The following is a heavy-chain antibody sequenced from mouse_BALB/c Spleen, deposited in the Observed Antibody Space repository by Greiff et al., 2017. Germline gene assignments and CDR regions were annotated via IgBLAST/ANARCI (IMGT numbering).Heavy chain of an antibody. V-gene: IGHV3-8*02. CDR2: ISYSGST. CDR1: GDSITSGY. Sequence: EVKLQESGPSLVKPSQTLSLTCSVTGDSITSGYWNWIRKFPGNKLEYMGYISYSGSTYYNPSLKSRISITRDTSKNQYYLQLNSVTTEDTATYYCARYPIYYDYSYAMDYWGQGTSVTVSS. J-gene: IGHJ4*01. D-gene: IGHD2-4*01. CDR3: ARYPIYYDYSYAMDY.